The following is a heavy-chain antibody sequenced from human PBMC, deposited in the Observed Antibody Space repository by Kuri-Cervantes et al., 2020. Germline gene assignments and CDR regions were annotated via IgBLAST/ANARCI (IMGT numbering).Heavy chain of an antibody. Sequence: GESLKISCAVYGGSFSGYYWSWIRQPPGKGLEWVSSISSTSSYIYYTDSVKGRFTISRDNAKNSVFLQMNSLRAEDTAVYYCARDLSAEYSYSNWFDLWGQGTLVTSPQ. J-gene: IGHJ5*02. D-gene: IGHD5-18*01. CDR1: GGSFSGYY. CDR3: ARDLSAEYSYSNWFDL. V-gene: IGHV3-21*01. CDR2: ISSTSSYI.